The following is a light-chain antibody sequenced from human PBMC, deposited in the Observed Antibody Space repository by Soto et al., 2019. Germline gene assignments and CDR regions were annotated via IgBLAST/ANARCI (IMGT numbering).Light chain of an antibody. CDR3: QQYGHSPRT. CDR1: QSVTSNY. V-gene: IGKV3-20*01. CDR2: GAS. J-gene: IGKJ4*01. Sequence: ETVWTQSPGTLSLSPGERATLSCRASQSVTSNYLAWYQQKPGQAPRLLIYGASRRATGIPDKFSGSGSGTDFTLTFSRLEPEDFAVYYCQQYGHSPRTFGGGTKVEIK.